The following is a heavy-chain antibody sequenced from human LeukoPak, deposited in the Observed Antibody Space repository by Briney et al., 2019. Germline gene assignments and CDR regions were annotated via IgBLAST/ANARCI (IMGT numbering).Heavy chain of an antibody. V-gene: IGHV3-23*01. CDR1: GFTFSSYA. CDR3: ARAVYYSNYLGY. D-gene: IGHD3-10*01. J-gene: IGHJ4*01. CDR2: ISGSGGIT. Sequence: GESLRLSCAASGFTFSSYAMSWVRQAPGKGLEWVSVISGSGGITYYADSVKGRFTISRDNSKNTLYLQMNSLRAEDTAMYYCARAVYYSNYLGYWGQGTLVTVSS.